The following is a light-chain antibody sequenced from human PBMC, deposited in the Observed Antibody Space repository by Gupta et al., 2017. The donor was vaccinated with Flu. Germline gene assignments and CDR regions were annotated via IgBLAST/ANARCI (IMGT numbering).Light chain of an antibody. CDR3: AAWDDSLNGSKV. V-gene: IGLV1-44*01. CDR2: SNN. CDR1: SSNIGSNT. J-gene: IGLJ3*02. Sequence: QSVLTQPPSASGTPGQRVTISCSGSSSNIGSNTVNWYQQLPGTAPNLLIYSNNQRPSGVPDRFSGSKSGTSASLAISGLQSEDEADYYCAAWDDSLNGSKVFGGGTKLTVL.